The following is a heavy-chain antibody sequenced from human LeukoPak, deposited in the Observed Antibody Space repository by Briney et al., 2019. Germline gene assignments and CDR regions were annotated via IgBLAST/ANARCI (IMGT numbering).Heavy chain of an antibody. Sequence: SETLSLTCTVSGGSISSSSYYWGWIRQPPGKGLEWIGSIYYSGSTYYNPSLKSRVTISVDTSKNQFSLKLSSVTAADTAVYYCARLEGGSVNHWVLGTLVTVSS. CDR1: GGSISSSSYY. CDR3: ARLEGGSVNH. J-gene: IGHJ4*02. CDR2: IYYSGST. D-gene: IGHD1-26*01. V-gene: IGHV4-39*01.